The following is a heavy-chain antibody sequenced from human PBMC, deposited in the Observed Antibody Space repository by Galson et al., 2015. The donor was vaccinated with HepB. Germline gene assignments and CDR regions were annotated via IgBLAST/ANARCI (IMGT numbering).Heavy chain of an antibody. CDR2: IIPILGIA. Sequence: KVSCKASGGTFSSYTISWVRQAPGQGLEWMGRIIPILGIANYAQKFQGRVTITADKSTSTAYMELSSLRSEDTAVYYCARCSGSHFYVDYWGQGTLVTVSS. CDR3: ARCSGSHFYVDY. D-gene: IGHD3-10*02. J-gene: IGHJ4*02. CDR1: GGTFSSYT. V-gene: IGHV1-69*02.